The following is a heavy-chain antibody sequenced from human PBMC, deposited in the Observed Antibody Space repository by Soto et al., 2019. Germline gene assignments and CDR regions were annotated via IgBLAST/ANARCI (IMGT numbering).Heavy chain of an antibody. CDR1: GFIFSSDW. V-gene: IGHV3-74*01. Sequence: GGSLRLSCAASGFIFSSDWMHWVRQVPGGGLMWVSRINTEGSGTSYADSVKGRFTISRDNSKDTPYLQMNSLRAEDTAVYYCARDRPGEQHYFDFWGQGILVTVSS. CDR3: ARDRPGEQHYFDF. CDR2: INTEGSGT. D-gene: IGHD6-6*01. J-gene: IGHJ4*01.